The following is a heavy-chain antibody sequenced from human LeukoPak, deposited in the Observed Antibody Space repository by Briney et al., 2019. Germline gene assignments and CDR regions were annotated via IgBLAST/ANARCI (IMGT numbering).Heavy chain of an antibody. J-gene: IGHJ4*02. CDR3: ARGRKMRYYYGSGSYYQDY. V-gene: IGHV1-18*01. Sequence: GASVKVSCKASGYTFTSYGISWVRQAPGQGLEWMGWISAYNGNTNYAQKLQGRVTMTTDTSTSTAYMELRSLRSDDTAVYYCARGRKMRYYYGSGSYYQDYWGQGTLVTVSS. D-gene: IGHD3-10*01. CDR1: GYTFTSYG. CDR2: ISAYNGNT.